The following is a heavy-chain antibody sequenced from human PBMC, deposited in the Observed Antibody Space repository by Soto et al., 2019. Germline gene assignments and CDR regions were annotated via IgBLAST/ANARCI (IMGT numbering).Heavy chain of an antibody. Sequence: QVQLVQSGAEVKKPGASVKVSCKASGYTFTSYYMHWVRQAPGQGLEWMGIINPSGGSTSYAQKFQGRVTMTRDTSTSTVYMELSSLRSEDTAVYYCARREKGTIFGVGRYDYWGQGTLVTVSS. J-gene: IGHJ4*02. CDR3: ARREKGTIFGVGRYDY. CDR2: INPSGGST. CDR1: GYTFTSYY. D-gene: IGHD3-3*01. V-gene: IGHV1-46*01.